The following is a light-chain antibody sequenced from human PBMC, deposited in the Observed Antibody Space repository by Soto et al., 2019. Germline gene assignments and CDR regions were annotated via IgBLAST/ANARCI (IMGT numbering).Light chain of an antibody. CDR1: GSDVGAYNY. V-gene: IGLV2-14*01. J-gene: IGLJ1*01. Sequence: LTHPASVSGTPGRSITISCSGTGSDVGAYNYVSWYQQHPAKAPKLMIYDVSNRPSGVSDRFSGSKPGNTASLTISWLQAEDEADYYCYSYTSSSTYVFGSGTKVTVL. CDR3: YSYTSSSTYV. CDR2: DVS.